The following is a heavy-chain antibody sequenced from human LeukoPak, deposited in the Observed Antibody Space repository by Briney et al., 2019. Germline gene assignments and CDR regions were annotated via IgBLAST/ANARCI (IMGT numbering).Heavy chain of an antibody. J-gene: IGHJ5*02. V-gene: IGHV4-59*11. Sequence: SETLSLTCTVSGGSISSHYWSWIRQPPGKGLEWIGYIYYSGSTNYNPSLKSRVTISVDTSKNQFSLKLSSVTAADTAVYYCARAYCGGDCYEGWFDPWGQGTLVTVSS. CDR3: ARAYCGGDCYEGWFDP. CDR1: GGSISSHY. D-gene: IGHD2-21*02. CDR2: IYYSGST.